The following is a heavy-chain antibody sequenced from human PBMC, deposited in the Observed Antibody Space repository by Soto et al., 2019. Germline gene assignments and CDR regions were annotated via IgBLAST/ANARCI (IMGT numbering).Heavy chain of an antibody. CDR1: GFTFSSYA. CDR2: ISGSGGST. CDR3: AKIKSRPVIRAHFDY. D-gene: IGHD3-22*01. J-gene: IGHJ4*02. V-gene: IGHV3-23*01. Sequence: PGGSLRLSCAASGFTFSSYAMSWVRQAPGKGLEWVSAISGSGGSTYYADSVKGRFTISRDNSKNTLYLQMNSLRAEDTAVYYCAKIKSRPVIRAHFDYWGQGTLVTVSS.